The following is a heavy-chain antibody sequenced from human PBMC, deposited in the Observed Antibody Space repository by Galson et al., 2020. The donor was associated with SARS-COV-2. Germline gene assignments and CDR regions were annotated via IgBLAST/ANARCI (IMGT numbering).Heavy chain of an antibody. CDR3: ARHQNLPYSSSSGLGGYYYGMDV. CDR1: GYSFTSYW. D-gene: IGHD6-6*01. CDR2: IYPGDSDT. J-gene: IGHJ6*02. V-gene: IGHV5-51*01. Sequence: GGSLRLSCKGSGYSFTSYWIGWVRQMPGKGLEWMGIIYPGDSDTRYSPSFQGQVTISADKSISTAYLQWSSLKASDTAMYYCARHQNLPYSSSSGLGGYYYGMDVWGQGTTVTVSS.